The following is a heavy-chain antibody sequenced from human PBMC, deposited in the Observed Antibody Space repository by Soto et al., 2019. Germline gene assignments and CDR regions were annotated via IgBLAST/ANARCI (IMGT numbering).Heavy chain of an antibody. J-gene: IGHJ6*02. CDR2: IYYSGST. D-gene: IGHD6-13*01. CDR3: ARAGAAAGSYYYYGMDG. Sequence: QVQLQESGPGLVKPSQTLSLTCTVSGGSISSGGYYWSWIRQHPGKGLEWIGYIYYSGSTYYNPSRKRRGTRSVDTSKNQFSLKLSSVTAADTAGYYCARAGAAAGSYYYYGMDGGGQGTTVTVSS. CDR1: GGSISSGGYY. V-gene: IGHV4-31*03.